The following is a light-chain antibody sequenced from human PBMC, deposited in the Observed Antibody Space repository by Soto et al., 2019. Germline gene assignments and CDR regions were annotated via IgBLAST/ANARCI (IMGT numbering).Light chain of an antibody. CDR2: GAS. CDR1: QRVSSRY. Sequence: IVLTQSPGTLSLSPGDRATLSCRASQRVSSRYLAWYQQKPGQAPSLLIFGASNRATGIPYRFSGSGSGTDFNFTIGRLEPEDFAMYYCQQYSDSPPTFRQGTKGESK. J-gene: IGKJ1*01. CDR3: QQYSDSPPT. V-gene: IGKV3-20*01.